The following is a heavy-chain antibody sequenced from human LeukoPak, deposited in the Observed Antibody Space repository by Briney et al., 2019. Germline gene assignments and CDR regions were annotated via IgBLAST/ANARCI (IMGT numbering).Heavy chain of an antibody. CDR2: ISGSGGST. Sequence: GGSLRLSCAASGFTFNTYALSWVRQAPGKGLEWVSAISGSGGSTYYADSVKGRFTISRDNSKNTLYLQMNSLRAGDTAVYYCAKKAAYGDYVHWYFDLWGRGTLVTVSS. V-gene: IGHV3-23*01. D-gene: IGHD4-17*01. CDR3: AKKAAYGDYVHWYFDL. CDR1: GFTFNTYA. J-gene: IGHJ2*01.